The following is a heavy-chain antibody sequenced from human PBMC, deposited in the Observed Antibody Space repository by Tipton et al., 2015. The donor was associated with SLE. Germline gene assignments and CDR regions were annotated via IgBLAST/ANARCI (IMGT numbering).Heavy chain of an antibody. CDR2: IYISGST. CDR1: GGPIRSYY. J-gene: IGHJ3*02. CDR3: ARQILDDYGDPDAFDI. V-gene: IGHV4-4*09. D-gene: IGHD4-17*01. Sequence: TLSLTCNVSGGPIRSYYWSWIRQPPGKGLEWIGYIYISGSTKYSPSLKNRVTISIDTSKNQFSLKLSSVTAADTAVYYCARQILDDYGDPDAFDIWGQGTMVTVSS.